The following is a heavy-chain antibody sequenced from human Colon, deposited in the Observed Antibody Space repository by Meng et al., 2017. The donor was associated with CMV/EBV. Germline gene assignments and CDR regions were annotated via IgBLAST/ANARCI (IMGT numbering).Heavy chain of an antibody. CDR2: ISSNGRTI. J-gene: IGHJ5*02. D-gene: IGHD1-26*01. CDR1: GFTFNVYS. Sequence: GESLKISCAASGFTFNVYSMSWIRQAPGKGLEWISYISSNGRTIYYADSVRGRFTISRDNARNPLYLQMNTLRADDTAVYYCVRTPAATTGWFDPWGQGTLVTVSS. CDR3: VRTPAATTGWFDP. V-gene: IGHV3-11*01.